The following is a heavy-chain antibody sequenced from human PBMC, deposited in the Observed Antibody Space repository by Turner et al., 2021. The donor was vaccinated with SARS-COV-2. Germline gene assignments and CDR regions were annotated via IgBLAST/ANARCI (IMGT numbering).Heavy chain of an antibody. J-gene: IGHJ3*02. V-gene: IGHV4-39*01. CDR2: IYYSGST. CDR3: ASTVWLRGAFDI. Sequence: QLQLQESGPGLVKPSETLSLTCTVSGGSISSSSYYWGWIRQPPGKWLEWIGSIYYSGSTYYNPSLKSRVTTSVDTSKNQFSLKMSSVTAADTAVYYCASTVWLRGAFDIWGQGTMVTVSS. CDR1: GGSISSSSYY. D-gene: IGHD5-18*01.